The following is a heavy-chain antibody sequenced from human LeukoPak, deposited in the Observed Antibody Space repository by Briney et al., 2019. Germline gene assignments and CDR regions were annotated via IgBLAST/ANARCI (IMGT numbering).Heavy chain of an antibody. Sequence: ASVKVSRKASGYTFTSYGISWVRQAPGQGLEWMGWISAYNGNTNYAQKLQGRVTMTTDTSTSTAYMELRSLRSDDTAVYYCARDLRLRWSPDYWGQGTLVTVSS. D-gene: IGHD4-23*01. V-gene: IGHV1-18*01. CDR1: GYTFTSYG. CDR3: ARDLRLRWSPDY. CDR2: ISAYNGNT. J-gene: IGHJ4*02.